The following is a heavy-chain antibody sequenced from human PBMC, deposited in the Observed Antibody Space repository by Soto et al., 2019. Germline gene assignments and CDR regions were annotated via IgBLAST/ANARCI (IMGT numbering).Heavy chain of an antibody. Sequence: QVQLVESGGGVVQPGRSLRLSCAASGFTFSSYGMHWVRQAPGKGLAWVAVVSYDGSNKYYADSVKGRFTISRDNSKNTLYLQMNSLRAEDTAVYYCAKVPPWSGYDSGFDYWGQGTPVAVS. CDR2: VSYDGSNK. CDR3: AKVPPWSGYDSGFDY. D-gene: IGHD5-12*01. CDR1: GFTFSSYG. V-gene: IGHV3-30*18. J-gene: IGHJ4*02.